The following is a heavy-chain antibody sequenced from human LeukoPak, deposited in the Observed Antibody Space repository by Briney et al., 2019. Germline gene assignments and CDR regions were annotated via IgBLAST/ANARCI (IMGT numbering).Heavy chain of an antibody. J-gene: IGHJ4*02. CDR3: ARRLYNSGYYYDQDY. V-gene: IGHV4-34*01. D-gene: IGHD3-22*01. CDR2: INHSGST. Sequence: KTSETLSLTCAVYGGSFSGYYWSWIRQPPGKGLEWIGEINHSGSTNYNPSLKSQVTISVDTSKNQFSLKLSSVTAADTAVYYCARRLYNSGYYYDQDYWGQGTLVTVSS. CDR1: GGSFSGYY.